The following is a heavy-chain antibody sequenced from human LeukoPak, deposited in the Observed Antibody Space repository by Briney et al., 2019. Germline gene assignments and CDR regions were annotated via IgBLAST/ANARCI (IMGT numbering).Heavy chain of an antibody. J-gene: IGHJ3*02. CDR2: VYYSGST. CDR3: ARYYTGAFDI. Sequence: KPSETLSLTCTVSGGSISSYYWTWIRQPLGKGLEWIGYVYYSGSTNYNPSLKSRVTISVDTSRNQFSLKLSSVTAADTAVYYCARYYTGAFDIWGQGTMVTVSS. CDR1: GGSISSYY. D-gene: IGHD1-26*01. V-gene: IGHV4-59*01.